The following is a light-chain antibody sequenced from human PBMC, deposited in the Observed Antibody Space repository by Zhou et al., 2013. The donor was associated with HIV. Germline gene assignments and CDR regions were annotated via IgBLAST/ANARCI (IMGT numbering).Light chain of an antibody. Sequence: DIQMTQSPSSLSASVGDKITITCRASDSISTLLAWYQQKPGKAPKLLIYQSSSLENGIPSRFSGSGSGTEFILTINSLQPDDFATYYCQQYNNYPWTFGQGTKVDIK. CDR2: QSS. V-gene: IGKV1-5*03. J-gene: IGKJ1*01. CDR3: QQYNNYPWT. CDR1: DSISTL.